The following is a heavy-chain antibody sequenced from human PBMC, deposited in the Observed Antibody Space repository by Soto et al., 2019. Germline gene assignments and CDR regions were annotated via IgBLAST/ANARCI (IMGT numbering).Heavy chain of an antibody. Sequence: WASVKVSCKASGYTFTSYGISWVRQAPGQGLEWMGWISAYNGNTNYAQKLQGRVTMTTDTSTSTAYTELRSLRSDDTAVYYCARELGQQLVGWFDPWGQGTLVTVSS. CDR2: ISAYNGNT. CDR1: GYTFTSYG. D-gene: IGHD6-13*01. CDR3: ARELGQQLVGWFDP. J-gene: IGHJ5*02. V-gene: IGHV1-18*01.